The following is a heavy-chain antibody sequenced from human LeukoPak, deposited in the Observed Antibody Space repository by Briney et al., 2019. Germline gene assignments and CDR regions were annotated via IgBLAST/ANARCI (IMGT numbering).Heavy chain of an antibody. CDR3: AKDLGDGGGYNPFDY. Sequence: QPGRSLRLSCAASGFSFNSYAIHWVRQAPGKGLEWVTAISYDGSNKHYADSVRGRFTISRDNSKNTLFLQMNSLRAEDTAVYYCAKDLGDGGGYNPFDYWGQGTLVTVSS. D-gene: IGHD2-15*01. CDR2: ISYDGSNK. CDR1: GFSFNSYA. V-gene: IGHV3-30*18. J-gene: IGHJ4*02.